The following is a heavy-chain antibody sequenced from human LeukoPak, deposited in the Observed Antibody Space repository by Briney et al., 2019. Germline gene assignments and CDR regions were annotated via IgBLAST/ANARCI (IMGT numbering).Heavy chain of an antibody. D-gene: IGHD3-10*01. V-gene: IGHV3-30*04. CDR3: ARDPDGSGSYYGLYYFDY. J-gene: IGHJ4*02. Sequence: GGSLRLSCAASGFTFSSYAMHWVRQAPGKGLEWVAVISYDGSNKYYADSVKGRFTISRDNSKNSLYLQMNSLRAEDTAVYYCARDPDGSGSYYGLYYFDYWGQGTLVTVSS. CDR1: GFTFSSYA. CDR2: ISYDGSNK.